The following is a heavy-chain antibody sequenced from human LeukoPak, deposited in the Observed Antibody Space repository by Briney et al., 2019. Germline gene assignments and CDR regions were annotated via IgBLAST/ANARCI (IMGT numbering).Heavy chain of an antibody. D-gene: IGHD6-19*01. Sequence: SETLSLTCTVSAGXISSYYCSWIRQPPGKGLEWIGYIYYSGSTNYNPSLKSRVTISLDTSKTQFSLKLDFMTAADTAIYYCARGRVAGGYYFDYWGQGTLVTVSS. V-gene: IGHV4-59*01. CDR3: ARGRVAGGYYFDY. CDR2: IYYSGST. CDR1: AGXISSYY. J-gene: IGHJ4*02.